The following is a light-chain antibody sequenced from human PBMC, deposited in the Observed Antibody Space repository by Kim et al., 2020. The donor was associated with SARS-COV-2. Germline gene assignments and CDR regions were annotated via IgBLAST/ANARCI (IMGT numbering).Light chain of an antibody. Sequence: KTVTISCTGSSGSIAGNNVQWYQQRPGSAPTTVIYEDNQRPSGVPDRFSGSIDSSSNSASLTISGLKTEDEADYYCQSYDSSNHVVFGGGTKLTVL. CDR3: QSYDSSNHVV. J-gene: IGLJ2*01. CDR2: EDN. CDR1: SGSIAGNN. V-gene: IGLV6-57*02.